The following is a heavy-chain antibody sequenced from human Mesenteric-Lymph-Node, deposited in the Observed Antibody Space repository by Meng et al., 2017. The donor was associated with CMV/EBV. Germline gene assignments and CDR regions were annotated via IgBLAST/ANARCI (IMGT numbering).Heavy chain of an antibody. CDR2: ISPYNGDT. CDR3: ARGKNWFDP. V-gene: IGHV1-18*01. CDR1: GYTFTTYG. Sequence: VSCKTSGYTFTTYGIGWVRPAPGQGLEWMGWISPYNGDTNNEQKFLGRVTMTADTSTSTAYMEVTSLRSDDTAVYYCARGKNWFDPWGQGTLVTVSS. J-gene: IGHJ5*02.